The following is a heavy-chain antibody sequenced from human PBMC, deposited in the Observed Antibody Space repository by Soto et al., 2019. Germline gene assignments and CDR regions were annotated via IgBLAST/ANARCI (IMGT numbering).Heavy chain of an antibody. CDR2: ISGSGGST. D-gene: IGHD3-22*01. CDR3: AKDSSAYPGGYFDY. J-gene: IGHJ4*02. CDR1: GFTFSSYW. V-gene: IGHV3-23*01. Sequence: GGSLRLSCAASGFTFSSYWMHWVRQAPGKGLVWVSAISGSGGSTYYADSVKGRFTISRDNSKNTLYLQMNSLRAEDTAVYYCAKDSSAYPGGYFDYWGQGTLVTVSS.